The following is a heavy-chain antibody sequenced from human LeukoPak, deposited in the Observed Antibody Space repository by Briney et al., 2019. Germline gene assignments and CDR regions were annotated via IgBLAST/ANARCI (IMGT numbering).Heavy chain of an antibody. V-gene: IGHV3-48*03. CDR1: GFTFSSYE. CDR3: ARDGEGSYYYDSSGYVDP. D-gene: IGHD3-22*01. Sequence: TGGSLRLSCAASGFTFSSYELNWVRQAPGKGLEWVSYISSSGSTIYYADSVKGRFTISRDNAKNSLYLQMNSLRAEDTAVYYCARDGEGSYYYDSSGYVDPWGQGTLVTVSS. J-gene: IGHJ5*02. CDR2: ISSSGSTI.